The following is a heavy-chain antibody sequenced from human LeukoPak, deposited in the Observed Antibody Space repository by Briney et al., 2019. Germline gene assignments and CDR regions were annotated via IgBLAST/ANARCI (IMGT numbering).Heavy chain of an antibody. CDR2: IYYSGST. Sequence: SETLSLTCTVSGGSISSYYWSWIRQPPGKGLEWIGYIYYSGSTNYKSSLKSRVTISVDTSKNQFSLKLSSVTAADTAVYYCASLTGYSSESWFDPWGQGTLVTVSS. V-gene: IGHV4-59*01. D-gene: IGHD3-9*01. J-gene: IGHJ5*02. CDR3: ASLTGYSSESWFDP. CDR1: GGSISSYY.